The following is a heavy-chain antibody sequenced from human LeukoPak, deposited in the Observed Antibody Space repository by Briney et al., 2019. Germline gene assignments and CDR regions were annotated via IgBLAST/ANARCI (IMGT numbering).Heavy chain of an antibody. CDR3: ARDGYSGSDAL. D-gene: IGHD5-12*01. CDR1: GFTFSGSA. CDR2: IRSKPNSYAT. V-gene: IGHV3-73*01. Sequence: GGSLRLSCAASGFTFSGSAMHWVRQASGKGLEWVGRIRSKPNSYATAYAASVTGRFTISRDDSKNTAYLQMNSLKTEDTAVYYCARDGYSGSDALWGQGTLVTVSS. J-gene: IGHJ4*02.